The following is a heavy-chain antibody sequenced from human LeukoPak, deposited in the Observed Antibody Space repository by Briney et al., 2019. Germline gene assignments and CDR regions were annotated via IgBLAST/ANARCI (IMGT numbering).Heavy chain of an antibody. Sequence: SVKVSCKASGGTFSSYAISWVRQAPGQGVEGMGGIIPIFGTANYAQKFQGRVTITTEESTSTAYMELSSLRSEDTAVYYCASSPGEYSSSWVHDYWGQGTLVTVSS. CDR1: GGTFSSYA. CDR3: ASSPGEYSSSWVHDY. J-gene: IGHJ4*02. V-gene: IGHV1-69*05. CDR2: IIPIFGTA. D-gene: IGHD6-13*01.